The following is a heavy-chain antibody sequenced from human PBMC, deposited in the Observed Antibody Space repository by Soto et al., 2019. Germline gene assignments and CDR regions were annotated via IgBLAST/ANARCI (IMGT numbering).Heavy chain of an antibody. V-gene: IGHV3-7*01. J-gene: IGHJ3*02. CDR3: ARGGELGYCSGGSCFRMAFDI. CDR2: IKQDGSEK. Sequence: GGSLRLSCAASGFTFSSYWMSWVRQAPGKGLEWVANIKQDGSEKYYVDSVKGRFTISRDNAKNSLYLQMNSLRAEDTAVYYCARGGELGYCSGGSCFRMAFDIWGQGTMVTVSS. D-gene: IGHD2-15*01. CDR1: GFTFSSYW.